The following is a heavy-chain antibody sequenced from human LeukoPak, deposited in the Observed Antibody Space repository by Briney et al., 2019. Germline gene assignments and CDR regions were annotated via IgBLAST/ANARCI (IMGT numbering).Heavy chain of an antibody. J-gene: IGHJ5*02. D-gene: IGHD6-6*01. CDR1: GGTFSSYA. Sequence: ASVTVSCKASGGTFSSYAISWVRQAPGQGLEWMGGIIPIFGTANYAQKFQGRVTITADESTSTAYMELSSLRSEDTAVYYCARVLSSSSWFDHWGQGTLVTVSS. CDR2: IIPIFGTA. CDR3: ARVLSSSSWFDH. V-gene: IGHV1-69*13.